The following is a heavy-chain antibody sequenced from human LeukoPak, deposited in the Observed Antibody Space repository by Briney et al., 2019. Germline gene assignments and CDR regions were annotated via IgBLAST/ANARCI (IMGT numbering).Heavy chain of an antibody. J-gene: IGHJ4*02. Sequence: GASVKVSFKASGGTFSSYAISWVRQAPGQGLEWMGGIIPIFGTANYAQKFQGRVTITADESTSTAYMELSSLRSEDTAVYYCARNSPGVCSGGSCYGDWGQGTLVTVSS. CDR1: GGTFSSYA. D-gene: IGHD2-15*01. CDR3: ARNSPGVCSGGSCYGD. V-gene: IGHV1-69*01. CDR2: IIPIFGTA.